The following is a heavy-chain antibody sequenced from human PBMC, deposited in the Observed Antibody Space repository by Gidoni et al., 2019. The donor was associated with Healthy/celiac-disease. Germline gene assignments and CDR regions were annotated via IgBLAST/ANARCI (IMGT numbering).Heavy chain of an antibody. V-gene: IGHV4-34*01. CDR2: INHSGST. CDR3: ARAVVNYYDSSGKLDY. Sequence: LSLTCAVYGGSFSGYYWSWIRQPPGKGLEWIGEINHSGSTNYNPSLKSRVTISVDTSKNQFSRKLSSVTAADTAVYYCARAVVNYYDSSGKLDYWGQGTLVTVSS. CDR1: GGSFSGYY. D-gene: IGHD3-22*01. J-gene: IGHJ4*02.